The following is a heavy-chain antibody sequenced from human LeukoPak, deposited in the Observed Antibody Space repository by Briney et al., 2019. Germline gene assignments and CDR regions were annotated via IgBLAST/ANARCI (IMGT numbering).Heavy chain of an antibody. J-gene: IGHJ4*02. Sequence: GRSLRLSCAASGFTFSNYAMHWVRQAPGKGLEWVAVISYDGYNKYYADSVKGRFTISRDNSKNTLYLQMNSLRPEDTAVYYCARGGIVVVTPPTFGCWGQGTLVTVSS. D-gene: IGHD2-21*02. CDR2: ISYDGYNK. V-gene: IGHV3-30*04. CDR3: ARGGIVVVTPPTFGC. CDR1: GFTFSNYA.